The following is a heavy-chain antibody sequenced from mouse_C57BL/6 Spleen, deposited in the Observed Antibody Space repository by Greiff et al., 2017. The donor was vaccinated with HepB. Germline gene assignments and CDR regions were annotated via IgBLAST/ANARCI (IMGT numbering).Heavy chain of an antibody. D-gene: IGHD2-1*01. J-gene: IGHJ4*01. V-gene: IGHV5-4*01. Sequence: DVKLVESGGGLVKPGGSLKLSCAASGFTFSSYAMSWVRQTPEKRLEWVATISDGGSYTYYPDNVKGRFTISRDNAKNNLYLQMSHLKSEDTAMYYCAREEGNYYAMDYWGQGTSVTVSS. CDR3: AREEGNYYAMDY. CDR2: ISDGGSYT. CDR1: GFTFSSYA.